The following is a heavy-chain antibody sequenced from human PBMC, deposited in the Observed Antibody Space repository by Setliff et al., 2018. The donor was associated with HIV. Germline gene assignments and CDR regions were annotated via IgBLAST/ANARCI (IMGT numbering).Heavy chain of an antibody. Sequence: ASVKVSCKASGYTFTSYYMHWVRQAPGQGLEWMGIINPSGGSTSYAQKFQGRVTMTRDTSTSTVYMELSSLRSEDTAVYYCARDRQDIVVVPAARRPDAFDIWGQGTMVTV. J-gene: IGHJ3*02. D-gene: IGHD2-2*01. CDR2: INPSGGST. CDR1: GYTFTSYY. CDR3: ARDRQDIVVVPAARRPDAFDI. V-gene: IGHV1-46*01.